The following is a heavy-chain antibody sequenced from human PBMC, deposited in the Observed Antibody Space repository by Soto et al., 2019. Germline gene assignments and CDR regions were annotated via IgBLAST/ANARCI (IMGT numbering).Heavy chain of an antibody. CDR2: IYHSGST. CDR3: ARVGPLYSSGWYYFDY. V-gene: IGHV4-38-2*01. D-gene: IGHD6-19*01. CDR1: GYSISSGYY. J-gene: IGHJ4*02. Sequence: XETLYLTCAVSGYSISSGYYWGWIRQPPVKGLEWIGSIYHSGSTYYNPSLKSRVTISVDTSKNQFSLKLSSVTAADTAVYYCARVGPLYSSGWYYFDYWGQGTLVTVSS.